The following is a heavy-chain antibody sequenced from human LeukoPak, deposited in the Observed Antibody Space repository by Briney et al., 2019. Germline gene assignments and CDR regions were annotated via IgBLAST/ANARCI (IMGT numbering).Heavy chain of an antibody. CDR1: GGSVSSGSYY. V-gene: IGHV4-61*01. Sequence: SETLSLTCTVSGGSVSSGSYYWSWIRQPPGKGLEWIGYIYDSGSTNYNPSLKSRVTISVDTSKNQFSLKLSSVTAADTAVYYCARIGHEDYYFDYWGQGTLVTVSS. CDR2: IYDSGST. CDR3: ARIGHEDYYFDY. J-gene: IGHJ4*02.